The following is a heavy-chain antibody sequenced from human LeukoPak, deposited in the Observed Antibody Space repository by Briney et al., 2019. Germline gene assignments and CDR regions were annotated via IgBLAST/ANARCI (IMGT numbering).Heavy chain of an antibody. Sequence: GRSLRLSCAASGFTFSSYAMHWVRQAPGKGLERVAVISYDGSNKYYADSVKGRFTISRDNSKNTLYLQMNSLRAEDTAVYYCARDQFGGQLALLDYWGQGTLVTVSS. V-gene: IGHV3-30-3*01. D-gene: IGHD6-6*01. CDR2: ISYDGSNK. CDR1: GFTFSSYA. CDR3: ARDQFGGQLALLDY. J-gene: IGHJ4*02.